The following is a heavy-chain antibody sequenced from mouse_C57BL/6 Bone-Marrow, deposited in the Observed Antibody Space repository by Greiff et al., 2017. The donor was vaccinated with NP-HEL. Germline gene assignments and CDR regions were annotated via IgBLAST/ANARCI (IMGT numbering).Heavy chain of an antibody. CDR2: IWSGGGT. CDR1: VFSLTSYG. V-gene: IGHV2-2*01. D-gene: IGHD1-1*01. J-gene: IGHJ3*01. CDR3: ARTTVGPWFAY. Sequence: QVQLQQSGPGLVQPSQSLSITCTVSVFSLTSYGVHWVRQSPGKGLEWLGVIWSGGGTDSNAAFISRLSISKDNSKSQVFFKMNSLQADDTAIYYCARTTVGPWFAYWGQGTLVTVSA.